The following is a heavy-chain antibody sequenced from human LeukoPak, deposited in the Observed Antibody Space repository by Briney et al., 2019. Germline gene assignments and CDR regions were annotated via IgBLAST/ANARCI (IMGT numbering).Heavy chain of an antibody. V-gene: IGHV3-48*03. D-gene: IGHD6-19*01. CDR3: ARDSSGWRNFDY. CDR1: GFTFSSYE. J-gene: IGHJ4*02. CDR2: ISSSGSTI. Sequence: GGSLRLSCAASGFTFSSYEMNWVRQAPGKGQEWVSYISSSGSTIYYADSVKGRFTISRDNAKNPLYLQMNSLRAEDTALYYCARDSSGWRNFDYWGQGTLVTVSS.